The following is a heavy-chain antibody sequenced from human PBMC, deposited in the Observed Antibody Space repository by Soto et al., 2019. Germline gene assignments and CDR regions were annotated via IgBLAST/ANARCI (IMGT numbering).Heavy chain of an antibody. Sequence: QVQLVQSGAEVKKPGASVKVSCKASGYTFTSYGISWVRQAPGQGLEWMGWISAYNGNTNYAQKLHGRVTMTTVTSTSTAYMELRSLRSDDTAVYYCARDARSYGFEIYFDYWGQGTLFTVSS. CDR2: ISAYNGNT. V-gene: IGHV1-18*01. D-gene: IGHD5-18*01. CDR3: ARDARSYGFEIYFDY. J-gene: IGHJ4*02. CDR1: GYTFTSYG.